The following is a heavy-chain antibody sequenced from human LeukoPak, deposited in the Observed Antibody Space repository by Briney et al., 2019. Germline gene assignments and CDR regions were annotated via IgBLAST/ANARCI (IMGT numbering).Heavy chain of an antibody. V-gene: IGHV4-39*01. Sequence: SETLSLTCTVSGGSMSSSDYYWAWLRQPPGKGLEWIGSMYYSGSTYYNPSLKSRVTMSVDTSKNQFSLKLSSVSAADTAVYYCARSSGDYGGDMDVWGKGTTVSVS. D-gene: IGHD3-22*01. CDR1: GGSMSSSDYY. J-gene: IGHJ6*03. CDR2: MYYSGST. CDR3: ARSSGDYGGDMDV.